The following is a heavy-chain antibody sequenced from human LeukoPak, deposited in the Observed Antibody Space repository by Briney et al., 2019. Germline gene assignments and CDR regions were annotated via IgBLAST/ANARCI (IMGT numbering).Heavy chain of an antibody. CDR2: ISAYNGNT. Sequence: ASVKVSCKASGYTFTSYGISWVRQAPGQGLEWMGWISAYNGNTKYAQKLQGRVTMTTDTSTRTAYMELRSLRSDDTAVYYCARESISYDYVWGSYRYNDYWGQGTLVTVSS. D-gene: IGHD3-16*02. J-gene: IGHJ4*02. V-gene: IGHV1-18*01. CDR3: ARESISYDYVWGSYRYNDY. CDR1: GYTFTSYG.